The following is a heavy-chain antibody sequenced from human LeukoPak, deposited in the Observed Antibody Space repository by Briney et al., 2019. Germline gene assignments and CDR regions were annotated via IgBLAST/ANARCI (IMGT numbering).Heavy chain of an antibody. J-gene: IGHJ2*01. CDR3: ARAGNGILTGYFQNWYFDL. D-gene: IGHD3-9*01. V-gene: IGHV4-59*08. CDR1: GGSISTYY. CDR2: IYYSGTT. Sequence: SETLSLTCTVSGGSISTYYWTWIRQPPGKGLEWIGCIYYSGTTHYNPSLKSRVTISVDTSKNQFSLNLSSVTAADTAVYYCARAGNGILTGYFQNWYFDLWGRGTLVTVSS.